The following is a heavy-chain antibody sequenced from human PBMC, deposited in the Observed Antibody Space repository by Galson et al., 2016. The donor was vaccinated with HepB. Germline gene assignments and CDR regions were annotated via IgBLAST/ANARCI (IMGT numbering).Heavy chain of an antibody. CDR2: FDPEDGET. J-gene: IGHJ6*02. D-gene: IGHD3-9*01. CDR1: GYTLTELS. CDR3: ARTAGLDSLDV. Sequence: SVKVSCKVSGYTLTELSMHWVRQAPGIGLEWMGNFDPEDGETVYAQKFQGRVTMTGDTSTGTAYMELSSLRAEDTAVYYCARTAGLDSLDVWGQGTTVTVSS. V-gene: IGHV1-24*01.